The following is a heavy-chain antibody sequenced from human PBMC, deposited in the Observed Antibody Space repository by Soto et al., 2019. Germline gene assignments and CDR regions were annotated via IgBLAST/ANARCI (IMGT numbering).Heavy chain of an antibody. CDR2: VSGRGDKT. D-gene: IGHD4-17*01. V-gene: IGHV3-23*01. Sequence: GGSLRLSCAASGFTFNNFAISWVRQAPGKGLEWVSAVSGRGDKTWYADSVTGRFTISRDNSKDRLYLQMNSLRVEDTAVYYCAKEWQGQTVIENWGQGTLVTVSS. J-gene: IGHJ4*02. CDR1: GFTFNNFA. CDR3: AKEWQGQTVIEN.